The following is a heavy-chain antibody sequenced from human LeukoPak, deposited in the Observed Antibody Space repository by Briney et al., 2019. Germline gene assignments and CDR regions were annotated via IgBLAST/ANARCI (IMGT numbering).Heavy chain of an antibody. Sequence: GGSLRLSCAASGFTFSAYWMHWVRQAPGRGLVWVSRINTDGSITSYADSGKGRFTISRDNAKNTLYLQMNSLRAEDTAVYYCTRGARYCTSTSCQVRYYMDVWGKGTTVTFSS. V-gene: IGHV3-74*01. CDR2: INTDGSIT. D-gene: IGHD2-2*01. CDR3: TRGARYCTSTSCQVRYYMDV. CDR1: GFTFSAYW. J-gene: IGHJ6*03.